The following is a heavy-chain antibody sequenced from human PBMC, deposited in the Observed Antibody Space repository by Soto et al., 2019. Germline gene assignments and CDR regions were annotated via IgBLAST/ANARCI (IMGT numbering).Heavy chain of an antibody. CDR2: ISSSSRTI. CDR3: ARESLTIFGVVIIPGYYYGMDV. CDR1: GFTFSSYS. D-gene: IGHD3-3*01. J-gene: IGHJ6*02. Sequence: GGSLRLSCAASGFTFSSYSMNWVRQAPGKGLEWVSYISSSSRTIYYADPVKGRFTISRDNAKNSLYLQMNSMRDEDTAVYYCARESLTIFGVVIIPGYYYGMDVWGQGTTVTVSS. V-gene: IGHV3-48*02.